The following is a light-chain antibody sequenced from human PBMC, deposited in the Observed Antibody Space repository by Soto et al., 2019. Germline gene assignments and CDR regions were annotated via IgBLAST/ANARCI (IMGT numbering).Light chain of an antibody. CDR2: EVT. V-gene: IGLV2-8*01. Sequence: QSALTQPPSASGSPGQSVTISCTGTSSDIGGYDHVSWYRQDPGKAPKVMIYEVTKRPSGVPDRFSASKSGTSASLAITGLQAEDEADYYCQSYDSSLSGSGVFGGGTKLTVL. J-gene: IGLJ3*02. CDR1: SSDIGGYDH. CDR3: QSYDSSLSGSGV.